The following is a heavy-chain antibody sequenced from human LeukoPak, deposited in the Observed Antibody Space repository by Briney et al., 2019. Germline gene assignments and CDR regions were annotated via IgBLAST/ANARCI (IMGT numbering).Heavy chain of an antibody. V-gene: IGHV3-30*02. CDR1: GFTFSSYG. Sequence: GGSLRLSCAASGFTFSSYGMHWVRRAPGKGLEWVAFIRYDGSNKYYADSVKGRFTISRDNSKNTLYLQMNSLRAEDTAVYYCATGPRGGYCSSTSCYGPFLPFAYWGQGTLVTVSS. D-gene: IGHD2-2*01. CDR3: ATGPRGGYCSSTSCYGPFLPFAY. CDR2: IRYDGSNK. J-gene: IGHJ4*02.